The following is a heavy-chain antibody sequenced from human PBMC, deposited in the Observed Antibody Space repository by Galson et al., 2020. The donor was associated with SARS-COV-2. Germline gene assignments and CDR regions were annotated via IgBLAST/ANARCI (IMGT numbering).Heavy chain of an antibody. V-gene: IGHV1-24*01. D-gene: IGHD2-15*01. CDR2: FDPEDGET. CDR3: ATGYAVVVAATLYY. J-gene: IGHJ4*02. CDR1: GYTLTELS. Sequence: VKVSCKVSGYTLTELSMHWVRQAPGKGLEWMGGFDPEDGETIYAQKFQGRVTMTEDTSTDTAYMELSSLRSEDTAVYYCATGYAVVVAATLYYWGQGTLVTVSS.